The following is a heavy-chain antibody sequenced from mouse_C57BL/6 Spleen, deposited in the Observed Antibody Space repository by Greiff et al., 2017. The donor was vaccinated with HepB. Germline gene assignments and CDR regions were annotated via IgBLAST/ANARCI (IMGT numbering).Heavy chain of an antibody. CDR2: ISYDGSN. J-gene: IGHJ4*01. CDR1: GYSITSGYY. D-gene: IGHD3-2*02. CDR3: ARGGQLRLQGYAMDY. Sequence: EVQLQQSGPGLVKPSQSLSLTCSVTGYSITSGYYWNWIRQFPGNKLEWMGYISYDGSNNYNPSLKNRNSITRDTSKNQFFMKLNSVTTEDTATYYCARGGQLRLQGYAMDYWGQGTSVTVSS. V-gene: IGHV3-6*01.